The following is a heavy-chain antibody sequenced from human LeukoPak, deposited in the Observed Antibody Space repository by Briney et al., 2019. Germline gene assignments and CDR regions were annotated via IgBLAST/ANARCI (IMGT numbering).Heavy chain of an antibody. CDR1: GGSISSGGYS. CDR2: IYHSGST. CDR3: ARVEGNYDFWSDQTVAAFDI. J-gene: IGHJ3*02. V-gene: IGHV4-30-2*01. D-gene: IGHD3-3*01. Sequence: SETLSLTCAVSGGSISSGGYSWSWIRQPPGKGLEWIGYIYHSGSTYYNPSLKSRVTISVDRSKNQFSLKLSSVTAADTAVYYCARVEGNYDFWSDQTVAAFDIWGQGTMVTVSS.